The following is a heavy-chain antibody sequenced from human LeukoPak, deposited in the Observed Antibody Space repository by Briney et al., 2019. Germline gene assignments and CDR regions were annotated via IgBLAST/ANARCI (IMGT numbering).Heavy chain of an antibody. J-gene: IGHJ4*02. Sequence: GGSLRLSCAASGFTVSSNYMSWVRQAPGKGLEWVSVIYSGGSTYYADSVKGRFTISRDNSKNTLYLQMNSLRAEDTAVYYCARNSLELTLGFDYWGQGTLVTVSS. CDR1: GFTVSSNY. V-gene: IGHV3-66*01. CDR2: IYSGGST. CDR3: ARNSLELTLGFDY. D-gene: IGHD4-23*01.